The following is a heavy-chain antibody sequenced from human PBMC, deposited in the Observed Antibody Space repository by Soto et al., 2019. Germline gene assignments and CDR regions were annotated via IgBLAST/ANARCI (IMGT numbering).Heavy chain of an antibody. CDR3: AKGHIAAAGSEGDHYYYYGMDV. Sequence: QVQLVQSGAEVKKPGSSVKVSCKASGGTFSSYAISWVRQAPGQGLVWMGGIIPIFGTANYAQKFQGRVKITADESTITASMELSSLRSEDTAVDYCAKGHIAAAGSEGDHYYYYGMDVWGQGTTVTVSS. D-gene: IGHD6-13*01. J-gene: IGHJ6*02. CDR1: GGTFSSYA. CDR2: IIPIFGTA. V-gene: IGHV1-69*12.